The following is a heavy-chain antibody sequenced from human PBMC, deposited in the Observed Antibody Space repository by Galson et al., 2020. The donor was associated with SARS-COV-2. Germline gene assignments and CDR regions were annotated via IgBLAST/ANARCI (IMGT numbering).Heavy chain of an antibody. CDR3: AREKPNCKERIGGRSDAFDI. V-gene: IGHV1-2*02. CDR2: INPNSGAT. D-gene: IGHD1-26*01. CDR1: GYSFSDYY. J-gene: IGHJ3*02. Sequence: ASVKVSCKASGYSFSDYYIHWVRQAPGQGLEWMGWINPNSGATNYAQKFQGRVTMTRDTSVSTAYVELSSLRSDDTAIYYCAREKPNCKERIGGRSDAFDIWGQGTMVTVSS.